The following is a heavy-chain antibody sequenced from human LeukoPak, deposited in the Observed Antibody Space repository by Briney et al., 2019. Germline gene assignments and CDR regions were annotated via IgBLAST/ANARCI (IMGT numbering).Heavy chain of an antibody. CDR2: INHSGRT. V-gene: IGHV4-34*01. D-gene: IGHD2-2*01. J-gene: IGHJ6*02. Sequence: SETLSLTCAVYGGSFSDYFWGWIRQPPGKGLEWIGEINHSGRTYYNLSLKSRVTISVDTSKNQSSLNLSSVTAADTAVYYCARDVVVVPAAIRYGMDVWGQGTTVTVSS. CDR3: ARDVVVVPAAIRYGMDV. CDR1: GGSFSDYF.